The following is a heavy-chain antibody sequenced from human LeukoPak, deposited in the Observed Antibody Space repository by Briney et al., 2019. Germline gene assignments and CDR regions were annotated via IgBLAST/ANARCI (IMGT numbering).Heavy chain of an antibody. CDR3: ARSPGYQLLVPFDY. Sequence: GGSLRLSCAASGFTFSSYAMHWVRQAPGKGLEWVAVISYDGSNKYYADSVKGRFTISRDNSKNTLYLQMNSLRAEDTAVYYCARSPGYQLLVPFDYWGQGTLVTVSS. J-gene: IGHJ4*02. V-gene: IGHV3-30-3*01. CDR2: ISYDGSNK. D-gene: IGHD2-2*01. CDR1: GFTFSSYA.